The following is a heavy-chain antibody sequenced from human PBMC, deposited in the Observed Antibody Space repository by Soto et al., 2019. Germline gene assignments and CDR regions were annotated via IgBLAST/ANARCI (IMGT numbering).Heavy chain of an antibody. CDR2: ISPNSGDT. Sequence: QVQLVQSGAEVKKPGASVKVSCKASGYTFTGHYMHWVRQAPGQGLEWVGWISPNSGDTNYAQKFQGRVTMTRDTSISTAYIELSRLRSDDTAVYYCARDRVDTSGWYGSAFDIWGQGTMVSVSS. CDR1: GYTFTGHY. J-gene: IGHJ3*02. V-gene: IGHV1-2*02. D-gene: IGHD6-19*01. CDR3: ARDRVDTSGWYGSAFDI.